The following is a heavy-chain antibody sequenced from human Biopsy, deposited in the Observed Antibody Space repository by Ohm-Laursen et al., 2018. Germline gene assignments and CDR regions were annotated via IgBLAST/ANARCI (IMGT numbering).Heavy chain of an antibody. D-gene: IGHD3-10*01. CDR1: GDSISSGVYY. Sequence: SETLSLTCSVSGDSISSGVYYWNWFRQHPEKGLEWIGCISSGGYRKYTPSLQSLITISMDTSRNQFSLRLNSVTSADTAVYYCARAPYVSGSFGWFDPWGQGIVVTVSS. V-gene: IGHV4-31*01. J-gene: IGHJ5*02. CDR2: ISSGGYR. CDR3: ARAPYVSGSFGWFDP.